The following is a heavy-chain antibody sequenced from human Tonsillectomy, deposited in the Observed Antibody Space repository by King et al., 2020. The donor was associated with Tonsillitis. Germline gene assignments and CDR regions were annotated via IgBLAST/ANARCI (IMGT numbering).Heavy chain of an antibody. CDR2: INPSGDIT. Sequence: VQLVESGAEVKKPGASVKVSCKASGYTFNSYYMHWVRQAPGQGLEWMAVINPSGDITTYAQKFQGRVTMTRDTSTSTVYMEVSSLRSEDTAVYYCAREASAFDIWGQGTMVPVSS. V-gene: IGHV1-46*02. J-gene: IGHJ3*02. CDR3: AREASAFDI. CDR1: GYTFNSYY.